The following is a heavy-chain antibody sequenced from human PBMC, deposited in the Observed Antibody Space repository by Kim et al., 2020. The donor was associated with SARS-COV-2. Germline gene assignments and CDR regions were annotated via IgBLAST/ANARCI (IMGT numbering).Heavy chain of an antibody. CDR3: ARDPARYSSSWSDLDY. J-gene: IGHJ4*02. D-gene: IGHD6-13*01. CDR1: GFTFSDYY. V-gene: IGHV3-11*04. CDR2: ISSSGSTI. Sequence: GGSLRLSCAASGFTFSDYYMSWIRQAPGKGLEWVSYISSSGSTIYYADSVKGRFTISRDNAKNSLYLQMNSLRAEDTAVYYCARDPARYSSSWSDLDYWGQGTLVTVSS.